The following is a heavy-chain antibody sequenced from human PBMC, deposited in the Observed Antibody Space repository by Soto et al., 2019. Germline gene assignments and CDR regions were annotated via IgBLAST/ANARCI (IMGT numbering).Heavy chain of an antibody. J-gene: IGHJ6*02. Sequence: QVQLVESGGGVVQPGRSLRLSCAASGFTFSSYAMHWVRQAPGKGLEWVAVISYDGSNKYYADSVKGRFTISRDNSKNTLYLQMNSLRAEDTAVYYCARDGEMATTYYYYGMDVWCQGTTVTVSS. CDR2: ISYDGSNK. V-gene: IGHV3-30-3*01. D-gene: IGHD5-12*01. CDR1: GFTFSSYA. CDR3: ARDGEMATTYYYYGMDV.